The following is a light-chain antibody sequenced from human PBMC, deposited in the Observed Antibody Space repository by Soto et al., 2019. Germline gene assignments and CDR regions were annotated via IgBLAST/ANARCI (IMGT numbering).Light chain of an antibody. J-gene: IGKJ3*01. CDR2: WAS. CDR1: QSVLYSSNNKNY. V-gene: IGKV4-1*01. Sequence: DIVMTQSPDSLAVSLGERATINCKSSQSVLYSSNNKNYLAWYQQKPGQPPKLLIYWASTRESGVPDRFSGSGSGTDFTLTTSSLQAEDVAVYYGQQYYSTPPTFGPGTKVDIK. CDR3: QQYYSTPPT.